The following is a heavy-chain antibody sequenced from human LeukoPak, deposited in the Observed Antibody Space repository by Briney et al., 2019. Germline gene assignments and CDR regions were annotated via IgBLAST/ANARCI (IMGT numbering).Heavy chain of an antibody. D-gene: IGHD3-22*01. CDR3: ARESYDSSGYYYVLFGQASGYYFDY. CDR2: ISGSGGST. J-gene: IGHJ4*02. Sequence: GGSLRLSCAASGFTFSSYAMSWVRQAPGKGLEWVSAISGSGGSTYYADSVKGRFTISRDNAKNSLYLQMNSLRAEDTAVYYCARESYDSSGYYYVLFGQASGYYFDYWGQGTLVTVSS. V-gene: IGHV3-23*01. CDR1: GFTFSSYA.